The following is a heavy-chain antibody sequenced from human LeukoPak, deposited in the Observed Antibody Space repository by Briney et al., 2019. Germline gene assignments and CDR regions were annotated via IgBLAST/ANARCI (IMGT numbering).Heavy chain of an antibody. CDR1: GFTFSSYG. V-gene: IGHV3-30*18. J-gene: IGHJ4*02. D-gene: IGHD6-19*01. Sequence: PGGSLRLSCAASGFTFSSYGIHWVRQAPAKGLEWVAVISHDGSNMYYADSVQGRFTISRDNSKNTLYLQMNSLRPEDTAVYYCAKDLGNDWYYDTFDYWGQGTLVTVSS. CDR2: ISHDGSNM. CDR3: AKDLGNDWYYDTFDY.